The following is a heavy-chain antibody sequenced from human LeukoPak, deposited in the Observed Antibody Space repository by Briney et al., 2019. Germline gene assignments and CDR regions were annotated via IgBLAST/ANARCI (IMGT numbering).Heavy chain of an antibody. CDR2: IKPSGGST. J-gene: IGHJ4*02. CDR1: GYSYTSYH. CDR3: ARDSSGWSVDY. V-gene: IGHV1-46*01. D-gene: IGHD6-19*01. Sequence: ASVKVSCKASGYSYTSYHMHRVRQGPGQGLEWMGIIKPSGGSTSYAQEFQDRVTMTRDTSTSTVYMELSSLRFEDTAVYYCARDSSGWSVDYWGQGTLVTVSS.